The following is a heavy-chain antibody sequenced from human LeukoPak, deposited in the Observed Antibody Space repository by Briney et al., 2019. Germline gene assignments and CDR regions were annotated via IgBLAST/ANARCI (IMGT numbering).Heavy chain of an antibody. Sequence: GVSLRLSCAASGFTFSSYAMSWVRQAPGKGLEWVSAISGSGGSTYYADSVKGRFTISRDNSKNTLYLQMNSLRAEDTAVYYCAKVRGYEYYFDYWGQGTLVTVSS. V-gene: IGHV3-23*01. CDR2: ISGSGGST. CDR3: AKVRGYEYYFDY. D-gene: IGHD5-12*01. J-gene: IGHJ4*02. CDR1: GFTFSSYA.